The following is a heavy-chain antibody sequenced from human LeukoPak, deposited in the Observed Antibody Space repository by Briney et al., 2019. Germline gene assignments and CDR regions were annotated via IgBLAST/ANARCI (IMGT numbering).Heavy chain of an antibody. CDR3: ARQRDMRTWFDP. CDR1: GYTFTTYW. J-gene: IGHJ5*02. CDR2: IYPGDSDT. V-gene: IGHV5-51*01. Sequence: GESLKISCKGSGYTFTTYWIGWVRQMPGKGLEWMRIIYPGDSDTRYSPSFQGQVTISADKSISTAYLQWSSLKASDTAMYYCARQRDMRTWFDPWGQGTLVTVSS. D-gene: IGHD2-15*01.